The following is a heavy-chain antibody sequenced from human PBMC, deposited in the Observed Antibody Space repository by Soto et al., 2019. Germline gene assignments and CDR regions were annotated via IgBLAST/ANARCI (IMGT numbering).Heavy chain of an antibody. D-gene: IGHD1-26*01. V-gene: IGHV3-23*01. CDR2: ISDGGRFT. CDR1: VFNFSSSA. Sequence: WGSLRISCAFSVFNFSSSAMNWVRQAPGKGLEWVSAISDGGRFTYYTDSVKGRFTVSRDDSKNTLYLQMNSLRAEDTAIYYCAKSGPTNFFDFWGHGTMVTVSS. CDR3: AKSGPTNFFDF. J-gene: IGHJ4*01.